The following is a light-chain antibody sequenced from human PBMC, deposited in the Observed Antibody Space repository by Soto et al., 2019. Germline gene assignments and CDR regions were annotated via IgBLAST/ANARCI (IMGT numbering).Light chain of an antibody. Sequence: QLVLTQSSSASASLRSSVKLTCTLSSGHSSYIIAWHQQQPGKAPRYLMKLEGSGSYNKGSGVPDRFSGSSSGADRYLTISNLQFEDEADYYCETWDSNTHVFGTGTKLTVL. CDR2: LEGSGSY. CDR1: SGHSSYI. V-gene: IGLV4-60*02. J-gene: IGLJ1*01. CDR3: ETWDSNTHV.